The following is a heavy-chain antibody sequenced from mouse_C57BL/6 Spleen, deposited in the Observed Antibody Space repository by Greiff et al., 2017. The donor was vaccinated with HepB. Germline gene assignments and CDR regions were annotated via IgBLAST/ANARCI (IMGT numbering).Heavy chain of an antibody. D-gene: IGHD2-12*01. CDR3: AMLLGFAY. V-gene: IGHV5-4*01. Sequence: EVQGVESGGGLVKPGGSLKLSCAASGFTFSSYAMSWVRQTPEKRLEWVATISDGGSYTYYPDNVKGRFTISRDNAKNNLYLQMSHLKSEDTAMYYCAMLLGFAYWGQGTLVTVSA. J-gene: IGHJ3*01. CDR1: GFTFSSYA. CDR2: ISDGGSYT.